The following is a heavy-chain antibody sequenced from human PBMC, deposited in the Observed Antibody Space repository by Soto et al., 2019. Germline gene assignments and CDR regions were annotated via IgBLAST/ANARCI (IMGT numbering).Heavy chain of an antibody. J-gene: IGHJ4*02. CDR1: GASISSGDYY. CDR2: IYYTGNT. V-gene: IGHV4-30-4*01. CDR3: SSLPDGYTSGLDY. Sequence: QVQLQESGPGLVKPSQTLSLSCTVSGASISSGDYYWNWIRQPPGKGLEWIGYIYYTGNTVFNPSLKSRVSISVDTSKNQFSLKLTPVTAADTAVYYCSSLPDGYTSGLDYWGQGTLVTVSS. D-gene: IGHD5-12*01.